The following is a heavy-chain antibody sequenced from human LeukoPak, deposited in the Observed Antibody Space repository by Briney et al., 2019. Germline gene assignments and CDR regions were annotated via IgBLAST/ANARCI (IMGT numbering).Heavy chain of an antibody. D-gene: IGHD1-26*01. CDR2: ITTNSSTI. CDR3: AGDSGGYYTTLDL. Sequence: GGSLRLSCAASGFTFSAYTMNWVRQAPGKGLEWVAHITTNSSTIYYADSVKGRFTISRDNTKNSRYLQMNSLRAEDKAVYYCAGDSGGYYTTLDLWGQGTLVTVSS. J-gene: IGHJ5*02. V-gene: IGHV3-48*01. CDR1: GFTFSAYT.